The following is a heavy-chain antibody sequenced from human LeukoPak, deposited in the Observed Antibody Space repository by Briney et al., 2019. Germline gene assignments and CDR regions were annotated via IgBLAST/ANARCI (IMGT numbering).Heavy chain of an antibody. Sequence: GGSLRLSCAASGFTFSDYYMSWIRQAPGKGLEWVSYISSSGSTIYYADSVKGRFTISRDNAKNSLYLQMNSLRAEDTAVYYCASHYDYGDYEGFDYWGQGTLVTVSS. V-gene: IGHV3-11*04. J-gene: IGHJ4*02. CDR3: ASHYDYGDYEGFDY. CDR2: ISSSGSTI. CDR1: GFTFSDYY. D-gene: IGHD4-17*01.